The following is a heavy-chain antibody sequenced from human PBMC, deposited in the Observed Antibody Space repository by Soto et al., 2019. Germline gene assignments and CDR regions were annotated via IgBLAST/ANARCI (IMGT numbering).Heavy chain of an antibody. CDR2: MNPNSGNT. J-gene: IGHJ6*02. Sequence: GASVKVSCKASGYTFTSYDINWVRQATGQGLEWMGWMNPNSGNTGYAQKFQGRVTMTRNTSISTAYMELSSLRSEDTAVYYCARGPQYSSSWYFVYYGMDVWGQGTTVTVSS. D-gene: IGHD6-13*01. CDR3: ARGPQYSSSWYFVYYGMDV. CDR1: GYTFTSYD. V-gene: IGHV1-8*01.